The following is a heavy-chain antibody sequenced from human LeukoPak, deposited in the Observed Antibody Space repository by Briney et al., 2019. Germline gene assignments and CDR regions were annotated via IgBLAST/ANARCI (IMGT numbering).Heavy chain of an antibody. D-gene: IGHD1/OR15-1a*01. CDR3: ARGCKYGGTVDY. CDR2: INHSGST. V-gene: IGHV4-34*01. J-gene: IGHJ4*02. Sequence: SETLSLTCAVYGGSFSGYYWSWIRQPPGKGLEWIGEINHSGSTNYNPSLKSRVTISVDTSKNQFSLKLSSVTAADTAVYYCARGCKYGGTVDYWGQGTLVTVSS. CDR1: GGSFSGYY.